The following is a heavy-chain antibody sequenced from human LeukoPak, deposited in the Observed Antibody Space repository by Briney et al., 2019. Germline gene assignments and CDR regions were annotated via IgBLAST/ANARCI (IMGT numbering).Heavy chain of an antibody. CDR3: AKLPYFAYFDY. V-gene: IGHV3-23*01. D-gene: IGHD3-9*01. J-gene: IGHJ4*02. CDR1: GFTVSSNY. CDR2: ISGSGGSI. Sequence: GGSLRLSCAASGFTVSSNYMNWVRQAPGKGMEWVSAISGSGGSIYYADSVKGRFTISRDNSKNTLYLQMNSLRAEDTAVYHCAKLPYFAYFDYWGQGTLVSVSS.